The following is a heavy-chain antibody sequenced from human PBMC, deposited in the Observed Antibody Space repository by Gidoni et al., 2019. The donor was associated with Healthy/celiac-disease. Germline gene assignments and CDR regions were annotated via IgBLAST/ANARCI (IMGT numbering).Heavy chain of an antibody. V-gene: IGHV3-9*01. CDR2: ISWNSGSI. Sequence: EVKLGESGGGLVQPGRSLRLTCAASGCTFDDYAMHWVRQAPGTGLEWVSGISWNSGSIGYADSVTGRFTISRDNAKNSLYLQMNSLRAEDTALYYCAKAGGSSWYFDLWGRGTLVTVSS. CDR3: AKAGGSSWYFDL. J-gene: IGHJ2*01. CDR1: GCTFDDYA. D-gene: IGHD2-2*01.